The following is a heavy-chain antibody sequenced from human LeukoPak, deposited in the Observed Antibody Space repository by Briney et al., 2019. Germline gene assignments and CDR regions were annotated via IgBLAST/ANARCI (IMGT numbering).Heavy chain of an antibody. J-gene: IGHJ4*02. CDR3: VRDGGVSGYDLLDY. D-gene: IGHD5-12*01. V-gene: IGHV3-7*01. Sequence: GGSLRLSCAASGFTFSNYWITWVRQAPGKGLEWVAHINQDGSKEYYMDSVKARFTISRDNAKNSLSLKMNSLRAEDTAVYYCVRDGGVSGYDLLDYWGKGTLVTVSS. CDR1: GFTFSNYW. CDR2: INQDGSKE.